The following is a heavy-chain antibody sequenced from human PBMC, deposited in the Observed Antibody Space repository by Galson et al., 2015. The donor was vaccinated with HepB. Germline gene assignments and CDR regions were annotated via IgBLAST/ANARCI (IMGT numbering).Heavy chain of an antibody. D-gene: IGHD4-17*01. CDR3: ARVAHSDYGDHAHFDS. V-gene: IGHV3-11*06. J-gene: IGHJ4*02. CDR2: ISSSAIYA. Sequence: SLRLSCAASGFTFSDYYMSWIRQAPGKGLEWLSYISSSAIYANYADSVKGRFTISRDNVKNSLFLQTNSLTADDTAVYYCARVAHSDYGDHAHFDSWGQGTLVSVSS. CDR1: GFTFSDYY.